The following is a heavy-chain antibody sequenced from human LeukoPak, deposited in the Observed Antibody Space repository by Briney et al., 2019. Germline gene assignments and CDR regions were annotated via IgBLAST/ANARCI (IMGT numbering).Heavy chain of an antibody. V-gene: IGHV3-48*01. CDR3: ARDFNWGYGSGSPIKY. D-gene: IGHD3-10*01. CDR2: ISSSSSTI. J-gene: IGHJ4*02. CDR1: GFTFSSYS. Sequence: PGGSLRLSCAASGFTFSSYSMNWVRQAPGKGLEWVSYISSSSSTIYYADSVKGRFTISRDNAKNSLYLQMNSLSVEDTAVYYCARDFNWGYGSGSPIKYWGQGTLVTVSS.